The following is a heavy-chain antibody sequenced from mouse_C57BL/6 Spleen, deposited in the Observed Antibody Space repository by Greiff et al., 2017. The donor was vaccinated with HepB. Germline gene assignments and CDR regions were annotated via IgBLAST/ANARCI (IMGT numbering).Heavy chain of an antibody. Sequence: QVQLQQPGAELVMPGASVKLSCKASGYTFTSYWMHWVKQRPGQGLEWIGEIDPSDSYTNYNQKFTGKSTLTVDKSSSTAYMQLSSLTSEDSAVYYCAMVGVGNAMDYWGQGTSVTVSS. CDR3: AMVGVGNAMDY. V-gene: IGHV1-69*01. CDR1: GYTFTSYW. J-gene: IGHJ4*01. CDR2: IDPSDSYT. D-gene: IGHD2-2*01.